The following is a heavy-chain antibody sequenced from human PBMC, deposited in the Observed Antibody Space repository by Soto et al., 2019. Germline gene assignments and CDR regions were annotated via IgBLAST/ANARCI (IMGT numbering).Heavy chain of an antibody. CDR1: GGSISSSNW. J-gene: IGHJ6*02. V-gene: IGHV4-4*02. Sequence: QVQLQESGPGLVKPSGTLSLTCAVSGGSISSSNWWSWVRQPPWQGLEWIGEIYHSGSTNYNPSHKSRGTTSVDKSKNQFSLKLSSVTAADTAVYYCARTPPWPAVAGIYGMDVWGQGTTVTVSS. CDR2: IYHSGST. D-gene: IGHD6-19*01. CDR3: ARTPPWPAVAGIYGMDV.